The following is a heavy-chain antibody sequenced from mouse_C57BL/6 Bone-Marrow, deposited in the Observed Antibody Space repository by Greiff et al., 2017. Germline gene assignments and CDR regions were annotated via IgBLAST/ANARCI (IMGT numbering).Heavy chain of an antibody. CDR3: ARKNYDYDAWFAY. J-gene: IGHJ3*01. V-gene: IGHV1-55*01. D-gene: IGHD2-4*01. CDR1: GYTFTSYW. CDR2: IYPGSGST. Sequence: QVQLQQPGAELVKPGASVKMSCKASGYTFTSYWITWVKQRPGQGLEWIGDIYPGSGSTNYNEKFKSKATLTVATSSSTAYMQLSSLTSEDSAVYYCARKNYDYDAWFAYWGQGTLVTVSA.